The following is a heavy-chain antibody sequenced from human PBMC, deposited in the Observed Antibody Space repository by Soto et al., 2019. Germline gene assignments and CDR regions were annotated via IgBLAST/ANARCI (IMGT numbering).Heavy chain of an antibody. CDR1: GGTFNSYV. CDR2: IIPISGRA. Sequence: QVQLVQSGAEVKKPGSSVKVSCKASGGTFNSYVISWVRQAPGQGLECLGGIIPISGRANYAQRFQGRVTLTADESTTTAYMELISLRPEDTAMYYCARGWNDFPRWGQGTLVTVSS. J-gene: IGHJ4*02. D-gene: IGHD1-1*01. V-gene: IGHV1-69*01. CDR3: ARGWNDFPR.